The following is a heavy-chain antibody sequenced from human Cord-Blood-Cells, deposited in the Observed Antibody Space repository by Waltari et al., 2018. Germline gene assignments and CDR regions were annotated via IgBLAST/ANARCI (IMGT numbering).Heavy chain of an antibody. CDR2: IYYSGST. D-gene: IGHD6-13*01. CDR1: GGSISSYY. J-gene: IGHJ4*02. CDR3: ARTTGYSSSWYYFDY. V-gene: IGHV4-59*01. Sequence: QVQLQESGPGLVKPSETLSLTCTVSGGSISSYYWSWIRQPPGKGLEWIGYIYYSGSTNSNPSLKSRVTISVDTSKNQFSLKLSSVTAADTAVYYCARTTGYSSSWYYFDYWGQGTLVTVSS.